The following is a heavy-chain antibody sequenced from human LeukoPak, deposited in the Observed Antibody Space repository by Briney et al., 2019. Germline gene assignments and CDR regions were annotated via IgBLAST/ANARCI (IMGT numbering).Heavy chain of an antibody. Sequence: ASVKVSCKASGGAFSSYAISWVRQAPGQGLEWMGRIIPILGIANYAQKFQSRVTITADKSTSTAYMELSSLRSEDTAVYYCARPMAAGKEAFDIWGQGTMVTVSS. CDR3: ARPMAAGKEAFDI. CDR1: GGAFSSYA. V-gene: IGHV1-69*04. D-gene: IGHD6-13*01. J-gene: IGHJ3*02. CDR2: IIPILGIA.